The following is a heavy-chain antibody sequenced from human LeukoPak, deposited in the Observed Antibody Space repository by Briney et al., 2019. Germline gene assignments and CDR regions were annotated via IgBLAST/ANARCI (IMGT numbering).Heavy chain of an antibody. Sequence: GGSLRLSCAASGFTFSGYWMNWVRQAPGKGLEWVANIDQDGSEKYYVDPVKGRFTISRDNAKNSLYLQMNSLRAEDTAVYYCARSRVETSWSPNQDWGQGTLVTVSS. CDR2: IDQDGSEK. J-gene: IGHJ4*02. CDR3: ARSRVETSWSPNQD. V-gene: IGHV3-7*01. CDR1: GFTFSGYW. D-gene: IGHD3-3*01.